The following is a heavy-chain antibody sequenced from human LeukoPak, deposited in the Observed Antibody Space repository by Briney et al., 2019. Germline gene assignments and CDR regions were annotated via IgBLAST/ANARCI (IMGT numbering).Heavy chain of an antibody. D-gene: IGHD2-15*01. CDR3: AKWGCSGGSCYPFDY. Sequence: PSETLSLTCAVYGGSFSGYYWSWIRQPPGKGLEWIGEINHSGSTNYNPSLKSRVTISVDTSKNQFSLKLSSVTAADTAVYYCAKWGCSGGSCYPFDYWGQGTLVTVSS. CDR1: GGSFSGYY. J-gene: IGHJ4*02. V-gene: IGHV4-34*01. CDR2: INHSGST.